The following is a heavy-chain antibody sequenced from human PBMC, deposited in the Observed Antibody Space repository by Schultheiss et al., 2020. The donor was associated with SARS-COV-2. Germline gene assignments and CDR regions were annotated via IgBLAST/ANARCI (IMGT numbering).Heavy chain of an antibody. V-gene: IGHV4-31*03. D-gene: IGHD3-3*01. CDR2: IYYSGST. J-gene: IGHJ5*02. Sequence: SKTLSLTCTVSGGSISSGGYYWSWIRQHPGKGLEWIGYIYYSGSTYYNPSLKSRVTISVDTSKNQFSLKLSSVTAADTAVYYCAVGAVEEWWFDPWGQGTLVTVSS. CDR3: AVGAVEEWWFDP. CDR1: GGSISSGGYY.